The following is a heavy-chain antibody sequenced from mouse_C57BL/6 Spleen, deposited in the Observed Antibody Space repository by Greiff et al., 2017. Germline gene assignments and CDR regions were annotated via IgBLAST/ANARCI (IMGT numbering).Heavy chain of an antibody. V-gene: IGHV1-80*01. D-gene: IGHD1-1*01. CDR2: IYPGDGDT. CDR1: GYAFSSYW. J-gene: IGHJ3*01. Sequence: VMLVESGAELVKPGASVKISCKASGYAFSSYWMNWVKQRPGKGLEWIGQIYPGDGDTNYNGKFKGKATLTADKSSSTAYMQLSSLTSEDSAVYFCARPYYYGSSPFAYWGQGTLVTVSA. CDR3: ARPYYYGSSPFAY.